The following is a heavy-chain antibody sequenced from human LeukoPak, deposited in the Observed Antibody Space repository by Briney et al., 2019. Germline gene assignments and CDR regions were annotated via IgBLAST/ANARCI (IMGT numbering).Heavy chain of an antibody. CDR1: GFTFSSYS. J-gene: IGHJ4*02. Sequence: GGSLRLSCAASGFTFSSYSMNWVRQAPGKGLEWVSYISRSSSTIYYADSVKGRFTISRDNAKNSLYLQMDSLRTEDTAVYYCAXEQQPDGFDYWGQGTLVTVSS. CDR2: ISRSSSTI. D-gene: IGHD6-13*01. CDR3: AXEQQPDGFDY. V-gene: IGHV3-48*01.